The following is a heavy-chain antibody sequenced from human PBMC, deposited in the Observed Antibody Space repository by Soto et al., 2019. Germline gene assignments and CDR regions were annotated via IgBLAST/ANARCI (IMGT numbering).Heavy chain of an antibody. V-gene: IGHV1-18*01. CDR1: GYTFSSHG. Sequence: GASVKVSCKASGYTFSSHGITWVRQAPGQGLEWVGWINVKKGNTEYAQKVQGRVTLTTDTSTSTVYMELRSLRYDDTAVYYCARGAYGDVSFDYWGQGTPVTV. D-gene: IGHD4-17*01. CDR2: INVKKGNT. CDR3: ARGAYGDVSFDY. J-gene: IGHJ4*02.